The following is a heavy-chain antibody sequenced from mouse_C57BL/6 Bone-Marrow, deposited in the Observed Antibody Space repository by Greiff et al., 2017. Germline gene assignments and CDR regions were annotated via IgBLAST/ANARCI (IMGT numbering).Heavy chain of an antibody. CDR2: INPNNGGT. D-gene: IGHD1-1*01. Sequence: VQLQQSGPELVKPGASVKMSCKASGYTFTDYNMHWVKQSHGKSLEWIGYINPNNGGTSYNQKFKGKATLTVNKSSSTAYMELRSLTSDDSAVYYCAIITSVVNYVDYWGQGTTLTVSA. CDR3: AIITSVVNYVDY. J-gene: IGHJ2*01. V-gene: IGHV1-22*01. CDR1: GYTFTDYN.